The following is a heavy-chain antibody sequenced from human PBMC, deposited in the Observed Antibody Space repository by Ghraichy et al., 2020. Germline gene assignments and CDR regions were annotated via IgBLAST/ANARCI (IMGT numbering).Heavy chain of an antibody. CDR1: GCSISSYY. J-gene: IGHJ2*01. D-gene: IGHD6-13*01. Sequence: SQTLSLTCTVSGCSISSYYWSWIRQPPGKGLEWIGYIYYSGSTNYYPSLKSRVTISVNTSKNQFSLKLSSVTAADTAVYYCSRARRGQQLVQDWYFNLLGRGTLVTVSS. CDR3: SRARRGQQLVQDWYFNL. CDR2: IYYSGST. V-gene: IGHV4-59*01.